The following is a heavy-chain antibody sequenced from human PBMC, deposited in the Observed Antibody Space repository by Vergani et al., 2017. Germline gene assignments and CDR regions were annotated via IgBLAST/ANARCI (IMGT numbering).Heavy chain of an antibody. CDR3: ARTNEWELLHAAFDY. J-gene: IGHJ4*02. Sequence: VQLLESGGGLVQPGRSLRLSCAASGFTFSSYGMHWVRQAPGKGLEWVAVISYDGSNKYYADSVKGRFTISRDNSKNTLYLQMNSLRAEDTAVYYCARTNEWELLHAAFDYWGQGTLVTVSS. CDR2: ISYDGSNK. V-gene: IGHV3-30*03. D-gene: IGHD1-26*01. CDR1: GFTFSSYG.